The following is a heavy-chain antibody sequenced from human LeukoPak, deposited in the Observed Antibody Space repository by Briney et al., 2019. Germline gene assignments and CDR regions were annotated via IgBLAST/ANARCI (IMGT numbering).Heavy chain of an antibody. CDR2: IFSSGST. CDR3: ARRQIYFEY. V-gene: IGHV4-4*09. Sequence: SETLSLTCNVSGGSLSPYFWSWIRQPPGKGLEWIGYIFSSGSTNYNPPLKSRVTISVDTSKNQFSLKLSSVTAAHTAVYYCARRQIYFEYWGQGTLVTVSS. J-gene: IGHJ4*02. CDR1: GGSLSPYF.